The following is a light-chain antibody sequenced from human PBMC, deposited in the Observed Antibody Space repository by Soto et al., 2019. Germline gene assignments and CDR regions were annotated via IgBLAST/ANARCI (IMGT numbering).Light chain of an antibody. Sequence: EIVMTQSPASLSVSPGERATLSCRASQSVSDKSAWYQQKPGQAPRLLIFGASTRATGIPARFSGSGSGTEFTLTISSLQSEDFAVYYCQQYNSWPYTFAQGTKLEIK. CDR2: GAS. CDR3: QQYNSWPYT. CDR1: QSVSDK. V-gene: IGKV3-15*01. J-gene: IGKJ2*01.